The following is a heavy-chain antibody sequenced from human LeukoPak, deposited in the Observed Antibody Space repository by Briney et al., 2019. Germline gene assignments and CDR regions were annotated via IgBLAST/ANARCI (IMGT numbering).Heavy chain of an antibody. D-gene: IGHD6-13*01. CDR3: ARSSVGIAAASI. J-gene: IGHJ4*02. V-gene: IGHV4-59*11. CDR1: GGSISSHY. Sequence: SETLSLTCTVSGGSISSHYWSWIRQPPGKGLEWIGYIYYSGSTNYNPSLKSRVTISVDTSKNQFSLKLSSVTAADTAVYYCARSSVGIAAASIWGQGTLVTVSS. CDR2: IYYSGST.